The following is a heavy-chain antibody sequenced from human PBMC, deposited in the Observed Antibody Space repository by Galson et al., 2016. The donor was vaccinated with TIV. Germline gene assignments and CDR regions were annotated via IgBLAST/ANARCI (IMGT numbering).Heavy chain of an antibody. CDR3: ARDSPHSGSYSWFDY. J-gene: IGHJ4*02. CDR2: INPNSGDT. V-gene: IGHV1-2*02. CDR1: GYTFTGYY. D-gene: IGHD1-26*01. Sequence: SVKVSCKASGYTFTGYYMHWVRQAPGQGLEWMGWINPNSGDTKYAQKSQGRVTMTRDTSISTAYMELSRLRSDDTAVYYCARDSPHSGSYSWFDYWGQGTLVTVSS.